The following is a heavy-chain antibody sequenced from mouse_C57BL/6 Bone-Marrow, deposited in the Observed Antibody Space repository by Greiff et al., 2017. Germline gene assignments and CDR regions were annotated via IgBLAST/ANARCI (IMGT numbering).Heavy chain of an antibody. J-gene: IGHJ3*01. V-gene: IGHV1-76*01. CDR1: GYTFTDYY. Sequence: VKVVESGAELVRPGASVKLSCKASGYTFTDYYINWVKQRPGQGLEWIARIYPGSGNTYYNEKFKGKATLTAEKSSSTAYMQLSSLTSEDSAVYFCARSSYDYDVWFAYWGQGTLVTVSA. CDR2: IYPGSGNT. CDR3: ARSSYDYDVWFAY. D-gene: IGHD2-4*01.